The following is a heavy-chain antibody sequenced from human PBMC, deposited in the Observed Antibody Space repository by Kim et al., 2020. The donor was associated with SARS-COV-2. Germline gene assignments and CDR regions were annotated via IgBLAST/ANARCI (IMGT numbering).Heavy chain of an antibody. V-gene: IGHV1-69*13. CDR3: ARVAIAYAFDI. CDR2: IIHAFSTT. J-gene: IGHJ3*02. Sequence: SVKVSCKASGGTFSNYVINWVRQAPGQGLEWMGAIIHAFSTTNYAQKFRGRVTITADASTSTAYMELSSLKSGDSAIYYCARVAIAYAFDIWGQGTMLTVSS. CDR1: GGTFSNYV.